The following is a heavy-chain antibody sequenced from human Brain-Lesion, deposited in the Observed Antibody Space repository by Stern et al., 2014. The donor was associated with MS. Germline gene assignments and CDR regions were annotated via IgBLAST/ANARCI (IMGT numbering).Heavy chain of an antibody. D-gene: IGHD2-2*01. CDR3: ARGRVVPGFQYYATDV. CDR2: IFNSGST. CDR1: GGSISSGGYY. Sequence: QVQLQESGPGLVKPSQTLSLSCTVSGGSISSGGYYWSWIRQPAGKGLAWIGRIFNSGSTSYTPSLKSRVTISIDTSKNQFSLRLNSMTAADTAVYYCARGRVVPGFQYYATDVWGQGTTVIVSS. J-gene: IGHJ6*02. V-gene: IGHV4-61*02.